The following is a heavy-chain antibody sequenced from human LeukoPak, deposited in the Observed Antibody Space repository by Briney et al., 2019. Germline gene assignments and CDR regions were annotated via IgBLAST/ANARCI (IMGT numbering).Heavy chain of an antibody. CDR1: GFTFSSYA. D-gene: IGHD3-22*01. CDR2: ISGSGGST. J-gene: IGHJ6*02. V-gene: IGHV3-23*01. Sequence: GGSLRLSCAASGFTFSSYAMSWVRQAPGKGLEWVSAISGSGGSTYYADSVKGRFTISRDNSKNTLYLQMNSLRAEDTAVYYCAKNYDSSGYYYVGYYYYGMDVWGQGTTVTVSS. CDR3: AKNYDSSGYYYVGYYYYGMDV.